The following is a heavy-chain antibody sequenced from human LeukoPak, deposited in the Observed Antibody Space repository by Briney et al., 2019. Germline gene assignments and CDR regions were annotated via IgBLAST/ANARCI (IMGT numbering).Heavy chain of an antibody. CDR2: IKQDGSEK. J-gene: IGHJ4*02. Sequence: PGGSLRLSCAASGFTFSSYEMNWVRQAPGKGLEWVANIKQDGSEKYYVDSVKGRFTISRDNAKNSLYLQMNSLRAEDTAVYYCARVYSSSNYYFDYWGQGTLVTVSS. CDR3: ARVYSSSNYYFDY. V-gene: IGHV3-7*01. D-gene: IGHD6-13*01. CDR1: GFTFSSYE.